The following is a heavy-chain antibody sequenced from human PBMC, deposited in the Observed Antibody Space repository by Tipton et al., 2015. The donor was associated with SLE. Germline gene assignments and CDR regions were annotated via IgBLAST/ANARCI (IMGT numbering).Heavy chain of an antibody. J-gene: IGHJ3*02. CDR3: AKDWQQLGAFDI. CDR1: GFTFSIYW. Sequence: GSLRLSCAASGFTFSIYWMSWVRQAPGKGLEWVAYIKRDGSEKYYGDSVKGRFTISRDNAKNSLYLQMNSLRAEDTALYYCAKDWQQLGAFDIWGQGTMVTVSS. CDR2: IKRDGSEK. D-gene: IGHD6-13*01. V-gene: IGHV3-7*03.